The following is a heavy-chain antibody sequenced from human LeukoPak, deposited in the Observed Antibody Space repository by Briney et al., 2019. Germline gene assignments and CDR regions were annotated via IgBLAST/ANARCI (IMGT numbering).Heavy chain of an antibody. V-gene: IGHV3-7*01. CDR1: GFTFSSYW. D-gene: IGHD5-18*01. Sequence: PGGSLRLSCAVSGFTFSSYWMSWVRQAPGKGLEWVANIKQDGSEKYYVDSVKGRYTISRDNAKNSLYLQMNSLRAEDTAVYYCARAGYSYADYWGQGTLVTVSS. CDR2: IKQDGSEK. CDR3: ARAGYSYADY. J-gene: IGHJ4*02.